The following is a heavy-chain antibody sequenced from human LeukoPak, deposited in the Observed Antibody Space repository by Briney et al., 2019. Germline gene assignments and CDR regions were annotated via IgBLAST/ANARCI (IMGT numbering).Heavy chain of an antibody. V-gene: IGHV4-59*08. Sequence: PSETLSLTCTVSGGSISSYYWSWIRQPPGKGLEWIGYIYYSGSTNYNPSLKSRVTISVDTSKNQFSLKLSSVTAADTAVYYCASWYYYGSGSSYWGQGTLVTVSS. J-gene: IGHJ4*02. CDR1: GGSISSYY. CDR3: ASWYYYGSGSSY. D-gene: IGHD3-10*01. CDR2: IYYSGST.